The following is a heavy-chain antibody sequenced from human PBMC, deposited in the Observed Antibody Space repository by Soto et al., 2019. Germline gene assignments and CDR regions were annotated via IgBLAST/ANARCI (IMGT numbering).Heavy chain of an antibody. V-gene: IGHV4-30-2*01. CDR1: GGSLNSTVYS. J-gene: IGHJ4*02. Sequence: KASETLSLTSAVSGGSLNSTVYSWSWIRQPPGKGLEWIGNIYHNGGTHYNPSVRSRVMISGDRSKNVFSLEMSSVTAADTAVYYCARVAYSGYKFYFDYWAQGTLVTVSS. D-gene: IGHD5-12*01. CDR2: IYHNGGT. CDR3: ARVAYSGYKFYFDY.